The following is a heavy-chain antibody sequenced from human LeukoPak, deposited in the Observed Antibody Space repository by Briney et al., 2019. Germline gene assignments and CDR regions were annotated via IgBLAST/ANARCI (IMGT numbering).Heavy chain of an antibody. Sequence: SGGSLRLSCAASGFTFSSHWMHWVRQAPGKGLVWVSRINSDGSSISYADSVKGRFTISRDNAKNTLYLQMNSLRAEDTAVYYCAREAGDGYNSLGVFGYWGQGTLVTVSS. V-gene: IGHV3-74*01. CDR2: INSDGSSI. CDR1: GFTFSSHW. J-gene: IGHJ4*02. D-gene: IGHD5-24*01. CDR3: AREAGDGYNSLGVFGY.